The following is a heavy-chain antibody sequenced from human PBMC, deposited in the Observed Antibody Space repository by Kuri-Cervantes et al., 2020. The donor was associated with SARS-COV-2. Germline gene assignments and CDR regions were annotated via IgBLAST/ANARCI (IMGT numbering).Heavy chain of an antibody. CDR3: AREPGGGYYPH. J-gene: IGHJ4*02. CDR1: GGTFSSYA. Sequence: SVKVSCKASGGTFSSYAISWVRQAPGQGLEWMGRIIPILGTANYAQKFQGRVTIAADKSTSTAYMELSSLRSEDTAVYYCAREPGGGYYPHWGQGTLVTVSS. CDR2: IIPILGTA. V-gene: IGHV1-69*04. D-gene: IGHD3-22*01.